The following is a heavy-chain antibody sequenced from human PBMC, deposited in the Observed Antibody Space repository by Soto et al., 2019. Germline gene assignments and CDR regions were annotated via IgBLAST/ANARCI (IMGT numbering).Heavy chain of an antibody. CDR3: ARDYSANWPFDY. J-gene: IGHJ4*02. CDR1: GFTFSRYS. Sequence: GGSLRLSCAASGFTFSRYSMNWVRQAPGKGLEWVSSISSSSTYIFYAHSVKGRFTISRDNSKNTLYLQMNSLRAEDTAVYYCARDYSANWPFDYWGQGTLVTVSS. D-gene: IGHD1-1*01. V-gene: IGHV3-21*04. CDR2: ISSSSTYI.